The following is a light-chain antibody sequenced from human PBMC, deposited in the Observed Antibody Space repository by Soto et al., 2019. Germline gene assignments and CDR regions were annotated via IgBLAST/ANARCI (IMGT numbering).Light chain of an antibody. J-gene: IGKJ2*01. CDR3: QHYNNWPPMYT. V-gene: IGKV3-15*01. Sequence: EIVMTQSPATLSVSPGERATLSCRASQSLGSNLAWYQQKPGQAPRLLIYGASTRATGIPARFSGSGSGTDFTLNISSLQSEDFAIYYCQHYNNWPPMYTFGQGTKLEIK. CDR2: GAS. CDR1: QSLGSN.